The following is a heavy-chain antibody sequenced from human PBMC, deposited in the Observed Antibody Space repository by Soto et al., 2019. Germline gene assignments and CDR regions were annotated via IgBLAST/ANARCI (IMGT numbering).Heavy chain of an antibody. CDR3: ARGRGSWAYYYYGMDV. J-gene: IGHJ6*02. Sequence: GASVKVSCKASGYTFTSYDINWVRQATGQGLEWMGWMNPNSGNTGYAQKFQGRVTMTRNTSISTAYMELSSLRSEDTAVYYCARGRGSWAYYYYGMDVWGQGTTVTVSS. CDR1: GYTFTSYD. V-gene: IGHV1-8*01. D-gene: IGHD6-13*01. CDR2: MNPNSGNT.